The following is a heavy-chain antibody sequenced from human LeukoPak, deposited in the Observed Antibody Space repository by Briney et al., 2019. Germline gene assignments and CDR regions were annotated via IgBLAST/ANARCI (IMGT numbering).Heavy chain of an antibody. J-gene: IGHJ4*02. Sequence: ASVKVSCKVSGYTLTELSMHWVRQAPGKGLEWMGGFDPEDGETIYAQKFQGRVTMTEDTSTDTAYMELSSLRSEDTAVYYCANRDVRHEYSSSQFDYWGQGTLVTVSS. CDR3: ANRDVRHEYSSSQFDY. D-gene: IGHD6-6*01. V-gene: IGHV1-24*01. CDR2: FDPEDGET. CDR1: GYTLTELS.